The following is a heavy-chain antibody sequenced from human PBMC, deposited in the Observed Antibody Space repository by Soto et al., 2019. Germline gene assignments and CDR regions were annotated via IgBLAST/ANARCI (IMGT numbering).Heavy chain of an antibody. J-gene: IGHJ6*03. CDR2: INPNSGGT. CDR1: GYSFSAYY. V-gene: IGHV1-2*04. CDR3: ARESGGTTATLDYYYFYMDV. D-gene: IGHD4-17*01. Sequence: QVPLVQSGAEVKKPGASVRVSCKASGYSFSAYYIHWMRQAPGQGLEWMGWINPNSGGTKFAQKFQGWVTMTRDTSISTAYMELSRLKSDDTAVYFCARESGGTTATLDYYYFYMDVWGKGTTVTVSS.